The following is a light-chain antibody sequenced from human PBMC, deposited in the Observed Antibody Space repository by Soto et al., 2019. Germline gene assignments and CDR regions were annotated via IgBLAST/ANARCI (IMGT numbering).Light chain of an antibody. CDR2: EVS. Sequence: QSALTQPPSASGSPGQSVTISCTGTSSDVGDYNFVSWYQHHPGKAPKLMIYEVSKRPSGVPDRFSGSKSGNTASLTVSGLQTEDEADYYCSSYAGSNNFVVFGGGTSSPS. V-gene: IGLV2-8*01. CDR1: SSDVGDYNF. J-gene: IGLJ2*01. CDR3: SSYAGSNNFVV.